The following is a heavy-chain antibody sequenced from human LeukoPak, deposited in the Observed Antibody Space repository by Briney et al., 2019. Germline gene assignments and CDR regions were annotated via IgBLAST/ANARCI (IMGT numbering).Heavy chain of an antibody. J-gene: IGHJ6*02. D-gene: IGHD6-13*01. Sequence: GGSLRLSCAASGLTFSSYWMSWVRQAPGKGLEWVANIKQDGSEKYYVDSVKGRFTISRDNAKNSLYLQMNSQRAEDTAVYYCARDPYSSSWYLDYYYYGMDVWGQGTTVTVSS. V-gene: IGHV3-7*01. CDR3: ARDPYSSSWYLDYYYYGMDV. CDR1: GLTFSSYW. CDR2: IKQDGSEK.